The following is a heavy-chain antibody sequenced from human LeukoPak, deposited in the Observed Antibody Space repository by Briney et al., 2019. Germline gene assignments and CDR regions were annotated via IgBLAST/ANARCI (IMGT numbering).Heavy chain of an antibody. CDR2: ISDDSSSI. J-gene: IGHJ4*02. V-gene: IGHV3-21*01. CDR3: ARDSGSCDFDY. Sequence: GGSLRLSCATSEFTFNTYSMNWFRQAPGKGLEWVSSISDDSSSIYYADSVKGRFTISRDNAKNSLYLQMNSLEVEDTAVYYCARDSGSCDFDYWGQGTLVTVSS. CDR1: EFTFNTYS. D-gene: IGHD1-26*01.